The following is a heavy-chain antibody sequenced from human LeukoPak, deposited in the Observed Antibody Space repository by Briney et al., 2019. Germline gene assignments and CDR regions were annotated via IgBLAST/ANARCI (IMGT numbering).Heavy chain of an antibody. CDR2: ISSSSSTI. V-gene: IGHV3-48*04. J-gene: IGHJ3*02. CDR1: GFTFSSYS. Sequence: GGSLRLSCAASGFTFSSYSMNWVRQAPGKGLEWVSYISSSSSTIYYADSVKGRFTISRDNAKNSLYLQMNSLRAEDTAVYYCARVPRGIAPYAFDIWGQGTMVTLSS. CDR3: ARVPRGIAPYAFDI. D-gene: IGHD6-13*01.